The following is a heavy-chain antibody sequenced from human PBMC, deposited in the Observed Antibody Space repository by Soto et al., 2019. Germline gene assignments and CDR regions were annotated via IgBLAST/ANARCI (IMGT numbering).Heavy chain of an antibody. CDR3: AKGAERGIAAAHKHH. Sequence: RLSCAASGFTFDDYAMHWVRQAPGKGLEWVSGISWNSGSIGYADSVKGRFTISRDNAKNSLYLQMNSLRAEDTALYYCAKGAERGIAAAHKHHWGQGTLVTVSS. V-gene: IGHV3-9*01. CDR2: ISWNSGSI. CDR1: GFTFDDYA. D-gene: IGHD6-13*01. J-gene: IGHJ1*01.